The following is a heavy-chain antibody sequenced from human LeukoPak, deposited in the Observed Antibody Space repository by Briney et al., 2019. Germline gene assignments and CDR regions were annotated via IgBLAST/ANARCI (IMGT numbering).Heavy chain of an antibody. Sequence: SETLSLTCAVYGGSFSGYYWSWIRQPPGKGLEWIGEINHSGSTNYNPSLKSRVTISVDTSKNQFPLKLSSVTAADTAVYYCARGSPYMDVWGKGTTVTVSS. CDR3: ARGSPYMDV. CDR1: GGSFSGYY. CDR2: INHSGST. J-gene: IGHJ6*03. V-gene: IGHV4-34*01.